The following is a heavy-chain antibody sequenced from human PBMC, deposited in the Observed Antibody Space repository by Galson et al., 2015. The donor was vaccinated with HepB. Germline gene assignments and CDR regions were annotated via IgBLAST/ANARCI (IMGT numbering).Heavy chain of an antibody. D-gene: IGHD3-22*01. CDR3: TRWGYYYDSIGLLHY. J-gene: IGHJ4*02. Sequence: SLRLSCAASGFTFSAYALHWVRQAPGKGLEWVAVISDDGSNRYYAASVKGRFTISRDNTKNTLYMQMDNLRVEDTAVYYCTRWGYYYDSIGLLHYWGQGTLVSVSS. CDR2: ISDDGSNR. CDR1: GFTFSAYA. V-gene: IGHV3-30-3*01.